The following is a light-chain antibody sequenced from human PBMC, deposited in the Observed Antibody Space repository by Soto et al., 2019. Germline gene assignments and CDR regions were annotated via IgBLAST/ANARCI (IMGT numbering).Light chain of an antibody. J-gene: IGKJ2*01. CDR1: QSVSRNY. Sequence: EIVLTQSPGTLSLSPGERATLSCRASQSVSRNYLAWYQQKPGQAPRLLIYGASSRATGIPDRFSGSGSGTDFTLTISRLEPEDFAVYYCQQYGSSPRYTFAQGTKVDIK. CDR2: GAS. CDR3: QQYGSSPRYT. V-gene: IGKV3-20*01.